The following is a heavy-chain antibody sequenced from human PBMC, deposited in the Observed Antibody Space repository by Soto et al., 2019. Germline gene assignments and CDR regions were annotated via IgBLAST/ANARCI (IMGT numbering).Heavy chain of an antibody. CDR1: GYTFTGYY. J-gene: IGHJ6*02. CDR3: ARDQTAAVTATWDYYYYGMDV. D-gene: IGHD6-13*01. V-gene: IGHV1-2*04. CDR2: INPNSGGT. Sequence: VASVKVSCKASGYTFTGYYMHWVRQAPGQGLEWMGWINPNSGGTNYAQKFQGWVTMTRDTSISTAYMELSRLRSDDTAVYYCARDQTAAVTATWDYYYYGMDVWGQGTTVTVSS.